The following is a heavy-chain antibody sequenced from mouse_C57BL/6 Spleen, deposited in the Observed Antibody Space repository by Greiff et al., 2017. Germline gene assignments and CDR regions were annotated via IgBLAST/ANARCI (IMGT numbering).Heavy chain of an antibody. CDR2: IYPGSGST. Sequence: QVQLQQSGAELVKPGASVKMSCKASGYTFTSYWITWVKQRPGQGLEWIGDIYPGSGSTNYNEKFKSKATLTVDTSSSTAYMQLSSLTSEDSAVYYCAREGSMGYYFDYWGQGTTLTVSS. CDR3: AREGSMGYYFDY. J-gene: IGHJ2*01. CDR1: GYTFTSYW. D-gene: IGHD6-1*01. V-gene: IGHV1-55*01.